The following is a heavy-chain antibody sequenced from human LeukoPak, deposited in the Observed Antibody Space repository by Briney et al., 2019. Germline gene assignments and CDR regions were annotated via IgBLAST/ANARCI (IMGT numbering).Heavy chain of an antibody. Sequence: GGSLRLSCAASGFTFSSYAMSWVRQAPGKGLEWVSTISDYGHSTYYADSVKGRFTISRDNSKNTLYLQMNSLRAEDTAVFYCAKDPDSSGSAYWGQGTLVTVSS. V-gene: IGHV3-23*01. CDR2: ISDYGHST. J-gene: IGHJ4*02. CDR3: AKDPDSSGSAY. CDR1: GFTFSSYA. D-gene: IGHD3-22*01.